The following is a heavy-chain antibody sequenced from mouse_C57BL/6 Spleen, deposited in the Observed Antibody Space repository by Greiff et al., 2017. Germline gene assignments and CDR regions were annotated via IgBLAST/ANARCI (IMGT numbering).Heavy chain of an antibody. CDR1: GYTFTNYW. Sequence: VQLQQSVAELVRPGTSVKMSCKASGYTFTNYWIGWAKQRPGHGLEWIGDIYPGGGYTNYNEKFKGKATLTADKSSSTAYMQFSSLTSEDSAIYYCARPRPMGYFDYWGQGTTLTVSS. CDR3: ARPRPMGYFDY. V-gene: IGHV1-63*01. J-gene: IGHJ2*01. CDR2: IYPGGGYT. D-gene: IGHD2-3*01.